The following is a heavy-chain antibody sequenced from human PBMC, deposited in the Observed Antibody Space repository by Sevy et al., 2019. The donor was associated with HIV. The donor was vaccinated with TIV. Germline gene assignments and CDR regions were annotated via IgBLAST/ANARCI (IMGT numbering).Heavy chain of an antibody. CDR1: GGSVSSGSYY. CDR2: IYYSGST. J-gene: IGHJ6*02. D-gene: IGHD3-9*01. CDR3: ARGPTYYDILTGHDFYGMDF. Sequence: SETLSLTCTVSGGSVSSGSYYWSWIRQPPGKGLEWIGYIYYSGSTNYNPSLKSRVTISVDTSKNQFSLKLSSVTAADTAVYYCARGPTYYDILTGHDFYGMDFWGQGTTVTVSS. V-gene: IGHV4-61*01.